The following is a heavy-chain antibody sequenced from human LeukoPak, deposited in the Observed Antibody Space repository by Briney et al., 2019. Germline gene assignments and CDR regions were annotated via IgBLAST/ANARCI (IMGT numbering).Heavy chain of an antibody. CDR1: GFTVINYS. CDR3: ARDLNY. Sequence: GGSLRLSCAASGFTVINYSMSWVRPAPGEGLDWVSIIDTGVNTYYTDSVKGRFTVSRDSSKNTLYLQMNGLRAEDTAMYYCARDLNYWGQGTLVTVSS. CDR2: IDTGVNT. J-gene: IGHJ4*02. V-gene: IGHV3-53*01.